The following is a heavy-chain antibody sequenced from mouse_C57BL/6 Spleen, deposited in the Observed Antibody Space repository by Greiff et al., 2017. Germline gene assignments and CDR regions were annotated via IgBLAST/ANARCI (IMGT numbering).Heavy chain of an antibody. D-gene: IGHD1-3*01. CDR1: GFTFSDYY. J-gene: IGHJ4*01. V-gene: IGHV5-16*01. Sequence: EVQVVESEGGLVQPGSSMKLSCTASGFTFSDYYMAWVRQVQEKGLEWVSNINYDGSSTYYLYSLKSRFIISRDNAKNILYLQMSSLESEDTATYYCARERSGKGAMDYWGQRTSGTVSS. CDR3: ARERSGKGAMDY. CDR2: INYDGSST.